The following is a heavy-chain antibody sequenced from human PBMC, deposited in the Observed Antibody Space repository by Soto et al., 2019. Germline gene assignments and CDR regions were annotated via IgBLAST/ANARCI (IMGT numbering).Heavy chain of an antibody. Sequence: GESLKISCKTSGYSFISYWVAWVRQLPGKGLEWMGTFYPGDSTSTYSPSFQGQVTISVDTSITTAYLQLNSLKASDTAMYYCARIIGYCRNNDCSWTFDVWGQGTMVTVSS. CDR2: FYPGDSTS. CDR3: ARIIGYCRNNDCSWTFDV. CDR1: GYSFISYW. J-gene: IGHJ3*01. V-gene: IGHV5-51*01. D-gene: IGHD2-15*01.